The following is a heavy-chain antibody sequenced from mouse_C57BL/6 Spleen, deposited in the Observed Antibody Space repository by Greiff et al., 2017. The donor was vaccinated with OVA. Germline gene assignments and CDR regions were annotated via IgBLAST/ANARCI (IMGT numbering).Heavy chain of an antibody. Sequence: QVQLQQSGAELVRPGSSVKLSCKASGYTFTSYWMHWVKQRPIQGLEWIGNIDPSDSETHYNQKFKDKATLTVDKSSSTAYMQLSSLTSEDSAVYYCAREGDGYSLAWFAYWGQGTLVTVSA. J-gene: IGHJ3*01. CDR1: GYTFTSYW. CDR2: IDPSDSET. D-gene: IGHD2-3*01. V-gene: IGHV1-52*01. CDR3: AREGDGYSLAWFAY.